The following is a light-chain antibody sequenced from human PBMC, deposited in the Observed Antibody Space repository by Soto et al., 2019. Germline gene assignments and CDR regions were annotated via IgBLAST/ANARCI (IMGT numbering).Light chain of an antibody. J-gene: IGKJ4*01. CDR1: QSLGSH. Sequence: EIVMTQSPATLSLSPGERATLSCRASQSLGSHLAWYQQKPGQAPRLLIYAASTRATGIPARFSGSGSGTELSLTISNLQSEDFAVYYCQQYNNWPPITFGGGTKVEIK. V-gene: IGKV3-15*01. CDR2: AAS. CDR3: QQYNNWPPIT.